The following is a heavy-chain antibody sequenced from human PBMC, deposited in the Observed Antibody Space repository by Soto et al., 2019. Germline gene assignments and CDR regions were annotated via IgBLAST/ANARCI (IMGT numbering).Heavy chain of an antibody. CDR2: ISYDGSNK. D-gene: IGHD3-10*01. Sequence: GGSLRLACAASGFTFSSYGMHWVRQAPGKGLEWVAVISYDGSNKYYADSVKGRFTISRDNSKNTLYLQMNSLRAEDTAVYYCAKDATMVRGGGIDGWGQRTTVTGSS. CDR3: AKDATMVRGGGIDG. CDR1: GFTFSSYG. V-gene: IGHV3-30*18. J-gene: IGHJ6*02.